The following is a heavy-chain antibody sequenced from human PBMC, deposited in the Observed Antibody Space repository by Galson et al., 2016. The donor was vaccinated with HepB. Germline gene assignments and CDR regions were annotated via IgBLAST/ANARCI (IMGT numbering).Heavy chain of an antibody. Sequence: LRLSCAASGFTFSTYGMTWVRQAPGKGLEVVSSISRSGDSTDYADSVKGRFTISRDNSKNTLSLQMNSLTADDTAIYYCVQGSTAPAVWGKGTTVTVSS. CDR2: ISRSGDST. J-gene: IGHJ6*04. CDR3: VQGSTAPAV. CDR1: GFTFSTYG. D-gene: IGHD1-26*01. V-gene: IGHV3-23*01.